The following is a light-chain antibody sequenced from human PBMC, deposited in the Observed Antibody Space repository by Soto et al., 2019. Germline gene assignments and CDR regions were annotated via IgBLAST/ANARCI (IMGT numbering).Light chain of an antibody. CDR3: QQYNNYPRT. V-gene: IGKV1-5*01. CDR1: EGIRTW. Sequence: IHMTQSPSTLSASVGDRVTITCRASEGIRTWLAWYQHKPGKAPKFLIYDASTLESGVPSRFSGSGSGTEFTLTISSLQPDDFATYYCQQYNNYPRTFGQGTKVDIK. CDR2: DAS. J-gene: IGKJ1*01.